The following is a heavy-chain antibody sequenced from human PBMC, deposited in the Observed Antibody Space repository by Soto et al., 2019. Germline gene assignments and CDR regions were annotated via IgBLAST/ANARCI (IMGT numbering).Heavy chain of an antibody. CDR2: IIPILGIA. CDR3: ARESGYAQYFDY. D-gene: IGHD2-8*01. V-gene: IGHV1-69*04. CDR1: GGTFSSYT. J-gene: IGHJ4*02. Sequence: AAVKVSCKASGGTFSSYTISWVRQAPGQGLEWMGRIIPILGIANYAQKFQGRVTITADKSTSTAYMELSSLRSEDTAVYYCARESGYAQYFDYWGQGTLVTVSS.